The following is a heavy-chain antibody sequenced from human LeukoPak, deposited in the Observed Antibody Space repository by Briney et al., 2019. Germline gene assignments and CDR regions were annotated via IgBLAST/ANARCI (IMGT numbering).Heavy chain of an antibody. CDR2: VNARGDT. J-gene: IGHJ5*02. D-gene: IGHD2-2*01. CDR1: GWSFNDYY. V-gene: IGHV4-34*01. Sequence: SETLSLTCAVYGWSFNDYYWNWIRQPPGKGLEWIGEVNARGDTKYHPSLKSRVTISVDTSKNHLPLRLTSMIAADTAVYYCARGQVPAARGYNWFDPWGQGTLVTVSS. CDR3: ARGQVPAARGYNWFDP.